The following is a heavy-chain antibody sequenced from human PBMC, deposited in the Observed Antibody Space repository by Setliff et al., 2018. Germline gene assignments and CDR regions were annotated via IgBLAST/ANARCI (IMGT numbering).Heavy chain of an antibody. CDR3: AGVYGENDLPDI. CDR2: IYYRGST. Sequence: ASETLSLTCTVSGGSISSTSYYWAWIRQPPGKGLEWTGSIYYRGSTFIYPSLRSRVTISADTSKNQFSLKLTSVTAADTAMYYCAGVYGENDLPDIWGQGTMVTVSS. D-gene: IGHD4-17*01. J-gene: IGHJ3*02. CDR1: GGSISSTSYY. V-gene: IGHV4-39*07.